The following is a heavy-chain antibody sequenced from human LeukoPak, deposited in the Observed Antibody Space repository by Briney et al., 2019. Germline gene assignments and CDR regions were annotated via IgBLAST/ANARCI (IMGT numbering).Heavy chain of an antibody. D-gene: IGHD5-18*01. Sequence: PGGSLRLSCAASGFTVSSNYMSWVRQAPGRGLEWVSVIYSGGSTYYADSVKGRFTISRDNAKNSLYLQMNSLRAEDTALYYCAKGRGYSYGYLADYWGQGTLVTVSS. J-gene: IGHJ4*02. CDR2: IYSGGST. CDR1: GFTVSSNY. CDR3: AKGRGYSYGYLADY. V-gene: IGHV3-53*05.